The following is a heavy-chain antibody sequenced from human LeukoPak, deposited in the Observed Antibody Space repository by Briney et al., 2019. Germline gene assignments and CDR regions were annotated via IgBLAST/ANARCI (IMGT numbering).Heavy chain of an antibody. V-gene: IGHV1-69*04. CDR3: ARVSDLDYYDSSGPNWFDP. CDR2: IITIFGIA. J-gene: IGHJ5*02. D-gene: IGHD3-22*01. CDR1: PGAPTSVA. Sequence: SVKASSKPSPGAPTSVAISWVRHAARHGLEWLGRIITIFGIANYAQKFQGRVTITADKSTSTAYMELSSLRSEDAAVYYCARVSDLDYYDSSGPNWFDPWGQGTLVTVSS.